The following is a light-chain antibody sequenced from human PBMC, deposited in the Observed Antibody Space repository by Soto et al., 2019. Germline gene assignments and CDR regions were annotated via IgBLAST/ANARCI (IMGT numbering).Light chain of an antibody. CDR2: LEGSGSY. CDR1: SGHSSYI. J-gene: IGLJ2*01. V-gene: IGLV4-60*03. Sequence: QAVVTQSSSASASLGSSVKLTCTLSSGHSSYIIAWHQQQPGKAPRYLMKLEGSGSYNKGSGVPDRFSGSSSGADRYLTISNLQSEDEADYYCETLDSNPHVVFGGGTKVTVL. CDR3: ETLDSNPHVV.